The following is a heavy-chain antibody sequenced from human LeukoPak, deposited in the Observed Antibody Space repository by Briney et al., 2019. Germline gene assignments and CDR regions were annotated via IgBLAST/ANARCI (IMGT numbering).Heavy chain of an antibody. CDR3: ARLLGSSYYSFDS. V-gene: IGHV4-39*01. D-gene: IGHD3-22*01. Sequence: PSETLSLTRTVSGGSITSNYHYWGWIRQPPGKGLEWMGNIYHGGPTYYSPSLQSRITISVDTSKNQFYVKLRSVTAADTAVYYCARLLGSSYYSFDSWGQGTLVTVSS. CDR2: IYHGGPT. CDR1: GGSITSNYHY. J-gene: IGHJ4*02.